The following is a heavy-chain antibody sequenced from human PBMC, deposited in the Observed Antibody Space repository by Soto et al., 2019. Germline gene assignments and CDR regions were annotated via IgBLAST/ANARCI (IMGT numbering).Heavy chain of an antibody. CDR2: FDPEDGET. CDR1: GYTLTELF. CDR3: ATRLSLILTTEFDY. D-gene: IGHD4-4*01. J-gene: IGHJ4*02. Sequence: GASVKVSCKVSGYTLTELFMHWVRQAPGKGLEWMGGFDPEDGETIYAQKFQGRVTMTEDTSTDTAYMELSSLRSVDTAVYYCATRLSLILTTEFDYWGQGTLVTVSS. V-gene: IGHV1-24*01.